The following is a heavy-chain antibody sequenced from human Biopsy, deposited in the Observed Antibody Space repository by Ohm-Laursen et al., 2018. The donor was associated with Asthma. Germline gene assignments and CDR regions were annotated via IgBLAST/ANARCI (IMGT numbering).Heavy chain of an antibody. D-gene: IGHD6-19*01. CDR2: IMTAFGTT. V-gene: IGHV1-69*13. J-gene: IGHJ6*02. CDR1: GGTFSNFA. CDR3: ARCQVGYSSGWSLLLKKIYYSGMDV. Sequence: GALVKVSCKAPGGTFSNFAISWVRQAPGQGLEWLGGIMTAFGTTNYAQKFQGRVTITADESTSTAYMEVTSPRSEDTAIYYCARCQVGYSSGWSLLLKKIYYSGMDVWGQGTAVTVSS.